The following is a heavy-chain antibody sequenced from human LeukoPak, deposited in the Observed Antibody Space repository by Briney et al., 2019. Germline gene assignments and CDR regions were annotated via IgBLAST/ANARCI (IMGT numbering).Heavy chain of an antibody. CDR1: GGSFSGYY. CDR3: WVVPYRQVFDY. D-gene: IGHD2-2*01. CDR2: IYYSGST. J-gene: IGHJ4*02. V-gene: IGHV4-39*01. Sequence: SETLSLTCAVYGGSFSGYYWGWIRQPPGKGLEWIGSIYYSGSTYYNPSLKSRVTISVDTSENQFSLKLSSVTAADTAVYYCWVVPYRQVFDYWGQGTLVTVSS.